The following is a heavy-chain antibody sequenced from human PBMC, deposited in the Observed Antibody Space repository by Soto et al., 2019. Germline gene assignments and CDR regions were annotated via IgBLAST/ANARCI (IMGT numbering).Heavy chain of an antibody. CDR3: ARDRDIVVVVAATDFDI. D-gene: IGHD2-15*01. CDR2: IWYDGSNK. J-gene: IGHJ3*02. Sequence: QVQLVESGGGVVQPGRSLRLSCAASGFTFSSYGMHWVRQAPGKGLEWVAVIWYDGSNKYYADSVKGRFTISRDNSKNTLYLQMNSLRAEDTAVYYCARDRDIVVVVAATDFDIWGQGTMVTVSS. CDR1: GFTFSSYG. V-gene: IGHV3-33*01.